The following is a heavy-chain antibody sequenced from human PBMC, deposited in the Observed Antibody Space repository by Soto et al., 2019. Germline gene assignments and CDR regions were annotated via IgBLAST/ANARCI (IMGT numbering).Heavy chain of an antibody. CDR2: IWYDGSNK. Sequence: SLRLSCAPSGFTFSSYGIHWARQAPGKGLEWVAVIWYDGSNKVYADSVKGRFTISRDNSKNTLYLQMNSLRAEDTAVYYCARDLSGDYGALDTWGQGTMVTVSS. D-gene: IGHD4-17*01. CDR1: GFTFSSYG. J-gene: IGHJ3*02. CDR3: ARDLSGDYGALDT. V-gene: IGHV3-33*01.